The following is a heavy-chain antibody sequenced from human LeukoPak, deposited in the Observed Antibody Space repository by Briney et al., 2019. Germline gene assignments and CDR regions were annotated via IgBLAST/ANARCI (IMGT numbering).Heavy chain of an antibody. Sequence: GGSLRLSCAASGFRFSSNWMIWVRQAPGKGLEWVANIRQDGSQTYHVVSVRGRFTISRDNAKDSLYLRMNSPRAEDTAVYYCARGKGVSYPDYWGQGTLVTVSS. D-gene: IGHD1-26*01. CDR2: IRQDGSQT. V-gene: IGHV3-7*01. CDR3: ARGKGVSYPDY. CDR1: GFRFSSNW. J-gene: IGHJ4*02.